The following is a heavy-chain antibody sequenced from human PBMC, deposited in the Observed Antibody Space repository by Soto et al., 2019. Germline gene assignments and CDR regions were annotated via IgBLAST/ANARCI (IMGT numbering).Heavy chain of an antibody. CDR1: GGTFNNYA. J-gene: IGHJ4*02. Sequence: QVHLLQSGAEVKKPGSSVQISCTAPGGTFNNYAISWVRQAPGQGLEWIGVTNPEAGTTNYAQKIQGIVTITADNATNTAYLDVNSLTAEDTAVYFCARTSMTRIDYWGQGTLVTVSS. CDR3: ARTSMTRIDY. V-gene: IGHV1-69*06. D-gene: IGHD2-2*01. CDR2: TNPEAGTT.